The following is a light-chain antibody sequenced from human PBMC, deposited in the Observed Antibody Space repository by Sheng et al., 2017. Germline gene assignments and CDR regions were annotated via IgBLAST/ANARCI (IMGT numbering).Light chain of an antibody. Sequence: VLTQSPATLSLSPGDTATLSCRASQTISTYLAWYQQKPGQAPRLLIFDASNRASGIPARFSGSGYGTHFTLTITNLEPEDFAVYYCQQRSSWAFGPGTKVDIK. CDR2: DAS. V-gene: IGKV3-11*01. J-gene: IGKJ3*01. CDR3: QQRSSWA. CDR1: QTISTY.